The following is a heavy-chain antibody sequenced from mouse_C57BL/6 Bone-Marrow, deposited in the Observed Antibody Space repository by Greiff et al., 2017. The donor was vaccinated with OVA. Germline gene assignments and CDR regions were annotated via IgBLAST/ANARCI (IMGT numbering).Heavy chain of an antibody. J-gene: IGHJ2*01. CDR3: ARLRRVDY. CDR1: GYAFSSSW. Sequence: QVQLQQSGPELVKPGASVKISCKASGYAFSSSWMNWVKQRPGKGLEWIGRIYPGDGDTNYNGKFKGKATLTADNTSSTAYMQLSSLTSEDSAVYFCARLRRVDYWGQGTTLTVSS. CDR2: IYPGDGDT. V-gene: IGHV1-82*01. D-gene: IGHD2-12*01.